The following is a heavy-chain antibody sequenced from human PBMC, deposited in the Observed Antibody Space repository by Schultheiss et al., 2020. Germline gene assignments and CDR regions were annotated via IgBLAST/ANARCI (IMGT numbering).Heavy chain of an antibody. Sequence: GGSLRLSCAASGFTFDDYGMSWVRQAPGKGLEWVSGINWNGGSTGYADSVKGRFTISRDNAKNSLYLQMSSLRAEDTALYYCAKDPSRTSNYYYGMDVWGQGTTVTVSS. D-gene: IGHD6-6*01. CDR2: INWNGGST. V-gene: IGHV3-20*04. CDR1: GFTFDDYG. CDR3: AKDPSRTSNYYYGMDV. J-gene: IGHJ6*02.